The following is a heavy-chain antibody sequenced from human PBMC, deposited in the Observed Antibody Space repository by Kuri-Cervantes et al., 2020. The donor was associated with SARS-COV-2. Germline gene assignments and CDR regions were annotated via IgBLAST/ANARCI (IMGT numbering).Heavy chain of an antibody. Sequence: GESLKISCEVSGSTFSSHAMHWVRQAPGKGLEWVAVISSDGGNKYSADPVRGRFTISRGNSKNTLYLRLNTLRAEDTAVYHCAREYVYDTTGYFYWYFDLWGRGTLVTVSS. V-gene: IGHV3-30-3*01. CDR1: GSTFSSHA. J-gene: IGHJ2*01. CDR3: AREYVYDTTGYFYWYFDL. D-gene: IGHD3-22*01. CDR2: ISSDGGNK.